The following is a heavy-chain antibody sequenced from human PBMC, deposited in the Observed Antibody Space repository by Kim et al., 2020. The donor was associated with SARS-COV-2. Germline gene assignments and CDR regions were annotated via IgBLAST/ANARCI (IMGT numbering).Heavy chain of an antibody. V-gene: IGHV3-30*18. CDR1: GFTFSSYG. CDR3: AKDGPIDMCSGGSCYSGDAFDI. CDR2: ISYDGSNK. Sequence: GGSLRLSCAASGFTFSSYGMHWVRQAPGKGLEWVAVISYDGSNKYYADSVKGRFTISRDNSKNTLYLEMNSLRAEDTAVYYCAKDGPIDMCSGGSCYSGDAFDIWGQGTMVTVSS. J-gene: IGHJ3*02. D-gene: IGHD2-15*01.